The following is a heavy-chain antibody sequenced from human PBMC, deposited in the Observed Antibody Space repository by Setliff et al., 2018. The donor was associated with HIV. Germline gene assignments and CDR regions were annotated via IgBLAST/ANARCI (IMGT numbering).Heavy chain of an antibody. CDR1: GYTFTSYG. J-gene: IGHJ6*03. D-gene: IGHD2-8*01. CDR3: TRRGHEVYGYYYYYYYMDV. V-gene: IGHV1-18*01. Sequence: ASVKVSCKASGYTFTSYGISWVRQAPGQGLEWMGWISAYNGDTNYAQELQGRVTMTTDTSTSTAYMELRSLRSDDTAVYYCTRRGHEVYGYYYYYYYMDVWGKGTTVTVSS. CDR2: ISAYNGDT.